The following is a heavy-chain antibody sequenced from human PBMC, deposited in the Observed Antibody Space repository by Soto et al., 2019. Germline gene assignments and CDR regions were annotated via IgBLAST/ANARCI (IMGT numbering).Heavy chain of an antibody. V-gene: IGHV1-18*01. Sequence: QVQLVQSGGEVKKPGASVKVSCKASGYTFTNYGISWVRQAPGQGLEWMGWINVYNGNTKYAQKVQGRVTMTTDTHKSTAYMEVRSLRSDDTAVYYCARGVGSGSYYNQYNWFDPWGQGTLVTVSS. CDR3: ARGVGSGSYYNQYNWFDP. CDR1: GYTFTNYG. CDR2: INVYNGNT. J-gene: IGHJ5*02. D-gene: IGHD3-10*01.